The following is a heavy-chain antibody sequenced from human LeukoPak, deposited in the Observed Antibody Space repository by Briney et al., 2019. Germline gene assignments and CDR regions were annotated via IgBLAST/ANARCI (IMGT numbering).Heavy chain of an antibody. J-gene: IGHJ5*02. D-gene: IGHD3-10*01. V-gene: IGHV4-59*01. CDR2: IYYSGST. CDR3: ARADYYYGSGSYRLDP. Sequence: KSSETLSLTCTVSGGSISNYYWSWIRQPPGKGLEWIGYIYYSGSTNYNPSLKSRVTISLDTSKNQFSLKLSSVTAADTAVYYCARADYYYGSGSYRLDPWGQGTLVTVSS. CDR1: GGSISNYY.